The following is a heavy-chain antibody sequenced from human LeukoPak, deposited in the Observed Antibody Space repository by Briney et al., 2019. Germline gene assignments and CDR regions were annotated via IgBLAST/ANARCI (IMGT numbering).Heavy chain of an antibody. CDR2: IYYSGST. J-gene: IGHJ6*03. D-gene: IGHD2-2*01. CDR1: GGSISSSSYY. Sequence: SETLSLTCTVSGGSISSSSYYWGWIRQPPGKGLEWIGSIYYSGSTYYNPSLKSRVTISVDTSKNQFSLKLSSVTAADTAVYYCAARLRYQPLLGYYYYMDVWGKGTTVTVSS. CDR3: AARLRYQPLLGYYYYMDV. V-gene: IGHV4-39*01.